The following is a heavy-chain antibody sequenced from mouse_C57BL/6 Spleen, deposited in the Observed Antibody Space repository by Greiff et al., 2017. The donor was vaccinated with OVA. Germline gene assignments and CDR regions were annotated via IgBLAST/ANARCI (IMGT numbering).Heavy chain of an antibody. Sequence: EVQLQESGPGLVKPSQSLSLTCSVTGYSITSGYYWNWIRQFPGNKLEWMGYISYDGSNNYNPSLKNRISITRDTSKNQFFLKLNSVTTEDTATYYCAREAYYGLDYWGQGTTLTVSS. CDR3: AREAYYGLDY. V-gene: IGHV3-6*01. D-gene: IGHD1-2*01. J-gene: IGHJ2*01. CDR1: GYSITSGYY. CDR2: ISYDGSN.